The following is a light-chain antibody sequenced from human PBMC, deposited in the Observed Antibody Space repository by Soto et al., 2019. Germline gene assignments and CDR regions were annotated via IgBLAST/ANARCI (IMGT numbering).Light chain of an antibody. CDR1: QSVSSN. J-gene: IGKJ1*01. Sequence: EIVMTQSPATLSMSPGVRATLSCRASQSVSSNLAWYQQKPGQAPRLLIYGASTRATGIPARFSGSGSGTEFTLTISSLQSEDFAVYYCQQYNNWPAGTFGQGTKVEIK. CDR3: QQYNNWPAGT. CDR2: GAS. V-gene: IGKV3D-15*01.